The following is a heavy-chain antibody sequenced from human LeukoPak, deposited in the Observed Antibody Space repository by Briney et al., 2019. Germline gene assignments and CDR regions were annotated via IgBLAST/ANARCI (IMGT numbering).Heavy chain of an antibody. CDR3: ARGLTRDTAIVWFFY. Sequence: ASVKVSCKASGYTFTGYYMHWVRQAPGQGLEWMGWINPNSGGTNYAQKFQGRVTMTRDMSTSTVYMELSSLRSEDTAVYYCARGLTRDTAIVWFFYWGQGTLVTVSS. CDR2: INPNSGGT. V-gene: IGHV1-2*02. CDR1: GYTFTGYY. J-gene: IGHJ4*02. D-gene: IGHD5-18*01.